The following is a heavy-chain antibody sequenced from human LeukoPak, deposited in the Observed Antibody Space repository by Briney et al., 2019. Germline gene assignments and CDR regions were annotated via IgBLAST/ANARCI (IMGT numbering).Heavy chain of an antibody. CDR2: ISGSGGIT. J-gene: IGHJ3*02. D-gene: IGHD3-10*01. CDR1: GFTFSSYA. CDR3: VKGVGEGAFDI. V-gene: IGHV3-23*01. Sequence: GGSLRLSCAASGFTFSSYAMRWVRQAPGKGLEWVSAISGSGGITYYADSVKGWFTISRDNSKNTLYLQMNSLRAEDTAVYYCVKGVGEGAFDIWGQGTVVTVSS.